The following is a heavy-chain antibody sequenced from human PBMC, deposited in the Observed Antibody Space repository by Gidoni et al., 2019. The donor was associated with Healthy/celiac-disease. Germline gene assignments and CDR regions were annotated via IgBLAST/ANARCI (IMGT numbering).Heavy chain of an antibody. CDR1: SSYA. J-gene: IGHJ3*02. CDR2: ISSNGGST. D-gene: IGHD6-19*01. V-gene: IGHV3-64D*06. Sequence: SSYAMHWVRQAPGKGLEYVSAISSNGGSTYYADSVKGRFTISRDNSKNTLYLQMSSLRAEDTAVYYCVKERGWLVEVPDAFDIWGQGTMVTVSS. CDR3: VKERGWLVEVPDAFDI.